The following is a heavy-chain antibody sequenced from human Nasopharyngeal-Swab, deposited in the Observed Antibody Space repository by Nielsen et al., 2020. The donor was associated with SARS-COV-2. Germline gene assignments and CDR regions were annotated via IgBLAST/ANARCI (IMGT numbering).Heavy chain of an antibody. CDR3: VKHQGSSSDQ. CDR1: GVIFSKYW. J-gene: IGHJ4*02. V-gene: IGHV3-74*01. CDR2: VNQDGSRT. Sequence: GGSLRLSCVASGVIFSKYWMHWVCQAPGKGLVWVSRVNQDGSRTDYADSVRGRFTISRDNAKNTLYLQMNSLRVEDTAVYYCVKHQGSSSDQWGQGTLVTVSS.